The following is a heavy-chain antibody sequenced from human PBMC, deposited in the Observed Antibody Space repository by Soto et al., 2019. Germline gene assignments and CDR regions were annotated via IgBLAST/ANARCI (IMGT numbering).Heavy chain of an antibody. CDR3: ARHGARYYYDSSGSLDY. V-gene: IGHV4-59*08. D-gene: IGHD3-22*01. CDR1: GDSISSYY. CDR2: IYYSGST. J-gene: IGHJ4*02. Sequence: SETLSLTCTVSGDSISSYYWSWIRQPPGKGLEWIGYIYYSGSTNYNPSLKSRVTISVDTSKNQFSLKLSSVTAADTAVYYCARHGARYYYDSSGSLDYWGQGTLVTVSS.